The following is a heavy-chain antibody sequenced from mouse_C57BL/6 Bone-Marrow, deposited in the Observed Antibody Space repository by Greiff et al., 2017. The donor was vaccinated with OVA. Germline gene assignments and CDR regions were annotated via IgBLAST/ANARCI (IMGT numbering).Heavy chain of an antibody. V-gene: IGHV8-8*01. CDR1: GFSLSTFGMG. CDR2: IWWDDDK. Sequence: QVTLKVSGPGILQPSQTLSLTCSFSGFSLSTFGMGVGWIRQPSGKGLEWLAHIWWDDDKYYNPALKSRLTTSKDTSKNQVFLKFANVDTAHTATYYCARIAPLIYYYGSSRGAMDYWGQGTSVTVSS. J-gene: IGHJ4*01. D-gene: IGHD1-1*01. CDR3: ARIAPLIYYYGSSRGAMDY.